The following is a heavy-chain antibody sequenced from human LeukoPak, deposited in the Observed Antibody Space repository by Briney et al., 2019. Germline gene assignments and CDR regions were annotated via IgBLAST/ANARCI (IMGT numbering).Heavy chain of an antibody. Sequence: GGSLRLSCVASEITFSGYYMSWIRQAPGKGLEWLSYISSSGTTINYADSVKGRFTISRDNAKNSLYLQMNGLRAEDTAVYYCAELGITMIGGVWGKGTTVTISS. V-gene: IGHV3-11*04. CDR3: AELGITMIGGV. CDR2: ISSSGTTI. CDR1: EITFSGYY. J-gene: IGHJ6*04. D-gene: IGHD3-10*02.